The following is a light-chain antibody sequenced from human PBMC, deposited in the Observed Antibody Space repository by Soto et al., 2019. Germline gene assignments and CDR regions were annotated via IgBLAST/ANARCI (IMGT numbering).Light chain of an antibody. Sequence: QSVLTQPASVSGSPGQSITISCTGTSSDVGSYKFVSWYQHHPGKAPKLMIYEVSNRPLGVSNRFSGSKSGNTASLPISGLQAEDEAEYYCYSYRSSSIVVFGTGTKVTVL. CDR3: YSYRSSSIVV. V-gene: IGLV2-14*01. CDR2: EVS. CDR1: SSDVGSYKF. J-gene: IGLJ1*01.